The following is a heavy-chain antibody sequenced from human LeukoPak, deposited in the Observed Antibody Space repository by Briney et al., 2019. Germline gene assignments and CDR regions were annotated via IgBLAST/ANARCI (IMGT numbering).Heavy chain of an antibody. V-gene: IGHV4-59*01. CDR1: GGSITNYY. CDR2: IYYSGST. D-gene: IGHD5-12*01. CDR3: ARGNRYDLHFDY. Sequence: SETLSLTCTVSGGSITNYYWSWIRQPPGKGLEWIGYIYYSGSTNYNPSLKSRVTISVDTPKNQISLKLSSVTAADTAVYYCARGNRYDLHFDYWGQGTLVTVSS. J-gene: IGHJ4*02.